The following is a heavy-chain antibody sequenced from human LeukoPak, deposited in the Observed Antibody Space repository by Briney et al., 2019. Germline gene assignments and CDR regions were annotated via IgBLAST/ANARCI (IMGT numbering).Heavy chain of an antibody. V-gene: IGHV1-69*13. Sequence: PVKVSCKASGGTFSSYAISWVRQAPGQGLEWMGGIIPIFGTANYAQKFQGRVTITADESTSTAYMELSSLRSEGTAVYYCARTQWLGDAFDIWGQGTMVTVSS. CDR3: ARTQWLGDAFDI. CDR1: GGTFSSYA. D-gene: IGHD6-19*01. CDR2: IIPIFGTA. J-gene: IGHJ3*02.